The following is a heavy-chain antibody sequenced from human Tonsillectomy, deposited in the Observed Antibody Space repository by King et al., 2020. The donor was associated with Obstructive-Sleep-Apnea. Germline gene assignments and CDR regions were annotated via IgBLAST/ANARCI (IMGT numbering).Heavy chain of an antibody. Sequence: QLVQSGGGLVQPGRSLRLSCAASGFTFDDYAMHWVRQAPGKGLEWVSGISWNSGSKGYADSVKGRFTISRDNAKKSLYLQMNSLRAEDTALYYCAKDRGGSGSYYKGNIDYWGQGTLVTVSS. V-gene: IGHV3-9*01. CDR3: AKDRGGSGSYYKGNIDY. J-gene: IGHJ4*02. D-gene: IGHD3-10*01. CDR2: ISWNSGSK. CDR1: GFTFDDYA.